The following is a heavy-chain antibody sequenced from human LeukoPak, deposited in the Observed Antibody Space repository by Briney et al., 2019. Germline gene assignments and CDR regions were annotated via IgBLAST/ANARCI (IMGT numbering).Heavy chain of an antibody. CDR2: IYYSGST. J-gene: IGHJ4*02. CDR1: GGFIISSSYY. CDR3: ARYSPDGGDSHFDY. Sequence: SETLSLTCTVSGGFIISSSYYWDWIRRPPGKGLEWIGSIYYSGSTYYNPSLKSRVTISLDTSKNQFSLKLSSVTAADTAVYYCARYSPDGGDSHFDYWGQGTLVTVSS. V-gene: IGHV4-39*01. D-gene: IGHD4-23*01.